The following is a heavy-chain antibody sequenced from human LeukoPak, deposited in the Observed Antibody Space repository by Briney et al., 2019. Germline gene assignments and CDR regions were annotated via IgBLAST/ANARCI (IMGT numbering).Heavy chain of an antibody. CDR3: ARVTEYYDSSGYPATFAY. Sequence: PSETLSLTCTVSGGSIIIYYWSCIRQPPGKGLEWIGYIYYIVSTNYNPPLKSRVTISGDTSENRFSLKLSSITAADTAGYYCARVTEYYDSSGYPATFAYWGQGTLVTVSS. CDR1: GGSIIIYY. D-gene: IGHD3-22*01. J-gene: IGHJ1*01. V-gene: IGHV4-59*01. CDR2: IYYIVST.